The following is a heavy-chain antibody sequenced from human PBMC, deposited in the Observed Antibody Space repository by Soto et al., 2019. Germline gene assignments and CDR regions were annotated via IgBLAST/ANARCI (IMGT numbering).Heavy chain of an antibody. CDR2: IYPGDSDT. CDR3: ASIDGEAGNFDWLSPPHF. Sequence: PGESLKISCKGSGYSFTSYWIGWVRQMPGKGLEWMGIIYPGDSDTRYSPSFQGQVTISADKSISTAYLQWSSLKASDTAMYYCASIDGEAGNFDWLSPPHFWGQGTLGTGSS. CDR1: GYSFTSYW. V-gene: IGHV5-51*01. D-gene: IGHD3-9*01. J-gene: IGHJ4*02.